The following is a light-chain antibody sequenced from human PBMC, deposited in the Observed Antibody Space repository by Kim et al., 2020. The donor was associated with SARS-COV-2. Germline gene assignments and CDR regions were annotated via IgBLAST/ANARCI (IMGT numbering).Light chain of an antibody. J-gene: IGKJ4*01. CDR1: QNIYNS. CDR3: QQSYLSPLT. Sequence: IQMTQSPPSLSASVGDRVNITCRASQNIYNSLNWYQQKMRKAPKLLIYSASTLQSGVPTRFNGSMSGTDFTLTINRLQPEDCGTYYCQQSYLSPLTFGGGTKVDIK. CDR2: SAS. V-gene: IGKV1-39*01.